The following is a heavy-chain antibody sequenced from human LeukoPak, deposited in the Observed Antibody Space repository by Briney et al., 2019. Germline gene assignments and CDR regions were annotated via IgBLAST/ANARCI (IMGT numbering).Heavy chain of an antibody. Sequence: PGGSLRLSCAASGFTFGSYSMNWVRHAPGKGQEWVSSISSSSSYIYYADSVKGRFTISRDNAKNSLYLQMNSLRAEDTAVYYCAREPLYYYDSSGYYPYYFDYWGQGTLVTVSS. V-gene: IGHV3-21*01. CDR1: GFTFGSYS. CDR2: ISSSSSYI. J-gene: IGHJ4*02. CDR3: AREPLYYYDSSGYYPYYFDY. D-gene: IGHD3-22*01.